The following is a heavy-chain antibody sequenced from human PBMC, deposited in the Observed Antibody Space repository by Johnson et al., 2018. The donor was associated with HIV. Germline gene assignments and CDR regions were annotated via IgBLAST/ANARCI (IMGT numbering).Heavy chain of an antibody. CDR1: EFIFSNYW. Sequence: EVQLVESGGGLVQPGGSLRLSCAASEFIFSNYWMSWVRQAPGKGLEWVANIKQEGRETHYIDSVKGRFTISRDNAKNSLYLQMNSLRAEDTALYYCARVALNVGNDAFDIWGQGTMVTVSS. D-gene: IGHD1-1*01. J-gene: IGHJ3*02. CDR3: ARVALNVGNDAFDI. V-gene: IGHV3-7*05. CDR2: IKQEGRET.